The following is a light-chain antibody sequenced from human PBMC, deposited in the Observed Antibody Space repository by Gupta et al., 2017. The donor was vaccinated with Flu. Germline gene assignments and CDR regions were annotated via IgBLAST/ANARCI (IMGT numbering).Light chain of an antibody. CDR1: RSNIGSNY. Sequence: QSLLTQPPSVSGTPGQRVTISCAGSRSNIGSNYIYWYHQFPGTAPKVLILLNSQRRSGVPDRFSGTKSGTTASLVIIGLRSEDEADYHCAAWDDNRSGPVFGGGTKVTVL. J-gene: IGLJ3*02. V-gene: IGLV1-47*01. CDR2: LNS. CDR3: AAWDDNRSGPV.